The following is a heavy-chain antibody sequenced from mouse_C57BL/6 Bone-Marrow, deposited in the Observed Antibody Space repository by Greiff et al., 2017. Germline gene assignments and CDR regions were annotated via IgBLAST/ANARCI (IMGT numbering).Heavy chain of an antibody. D-gene: IGHD2-1*01. V-gene: IGHV1-82*01. CDR3: ARSPYGNPLAMDY. Sequence: QVQLQQSGPELVKPGASVKISCKASGYAFSSSWMNWVKQRPGKGLEWIGRIYPGDGDTNYNGKFKGKATLTADKSSSTAYMQLSSLTSEDSAVYFCARSPYGNPLAMDYWGQGTSVTVSS. CDR1: GYAFSSSW. J-gene: IGHJ4*01. CDR2: IYPGDGDT.